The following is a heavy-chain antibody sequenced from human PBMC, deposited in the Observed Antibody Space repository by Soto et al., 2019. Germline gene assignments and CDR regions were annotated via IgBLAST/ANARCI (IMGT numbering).Heavy chain of an antibody. J-gene: IGHJ4*02. CDR1: GYTFTTHY. CDR3: ARAGENYGSGTFSPPLRYYFNS. V-gene: IGHV1-46*01. CDR2: INPSGGRT. D-gene: IGHD3-10*01. Sequence: QVQLVQSGAEVKKPGASVTVSCKASGYTFTTHYMHWVRQAPGQGLEWMGIINPSGGRTTYALKFQGRVPLTSDTSTNTVYMVLSSLRSEDTAVYYCARAGENYGSGTFSPPLRYYFNSWGQGTLVTVSS.